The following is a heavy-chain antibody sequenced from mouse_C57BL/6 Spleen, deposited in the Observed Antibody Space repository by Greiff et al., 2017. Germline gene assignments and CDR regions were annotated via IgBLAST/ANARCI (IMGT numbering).Heavy chain of an antibody. Sequence: QVQLQQSGPELVKPGASVKISCKASGYTFTDYYINWVKQRPGQGLEWLGWIYPGRGNTKYNEKFKGKATLTVDTSSSTAYMQLSSLTSEDSAVYFCARRTITTDYYAMDYWGQGTSVTVSS. CDR3: ARRTITTDYYAMDY. J-gene: IGHJ4*01. V-gene: IGHV1-84*01. CDR2: IYPGRGNT. CDR1: GYTFTDYY. D-gene: IGHD1-2*01.